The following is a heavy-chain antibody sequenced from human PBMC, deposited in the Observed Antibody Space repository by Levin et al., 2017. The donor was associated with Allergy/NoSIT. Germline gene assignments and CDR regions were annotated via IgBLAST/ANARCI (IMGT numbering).Heavy chain of an antibody. J-gene: IGHJ4*02. CDR1: GYTFTSYA. Sequence: ASVKVSCKASGYTFTSYAMHWVRQAPGQRLEWMGWINAGNGNTKYSQKFQGRVTITRDTSASTAYMELSSLRSEDTAVYYCASYYYDSRGPYYFDYWGQGTLVTVSS. V-gene: IGHV1-3*01. CDR3: ASYYYDSRGPYYFDY. CDR2: INAGNGNT. D-gene: IGHD3-22*01.